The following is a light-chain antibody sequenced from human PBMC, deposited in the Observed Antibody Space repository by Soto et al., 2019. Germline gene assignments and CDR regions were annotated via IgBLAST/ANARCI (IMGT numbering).Light chain of an antibody. J-gene: IGKJ5*01. CDR3: QQYGSSIT. CDR2: AAS. CDR1: QSVSSSY. Sequence: EIVLTQSPGTLSLSPGERATLSCRASQSVSSSYLAWYQQKPGQAPRLLIYAASSRATGIPDRFSGSGSGTDFTLTINGLEPEDFAVYYCQQYGSSITFGQGTRLEIK. V-gene: IGKV3-20*01.